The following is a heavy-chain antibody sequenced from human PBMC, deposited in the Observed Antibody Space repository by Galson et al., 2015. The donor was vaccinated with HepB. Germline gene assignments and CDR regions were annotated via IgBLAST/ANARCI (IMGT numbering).Heavy chain of an antibody. V-gene: IGHV3-73*01. CDR1: GFTFSGSA. D-gene: IGHD5-18*01. CDR3: TRPTGGYSYGYDAFDI. CDR2: IRSKANSYAT. Sequence: SLRLSCAASGFTFSGSAMHWVRQASGKGLEWVGRIRSKANSYATAYAASVKGRFTISRDDSKNTAYLQMNSLKTEDTAVYYCTRPTGGYSYGYDAFDIWGQETMVTVSS. J-gene: IGHJ3*02.